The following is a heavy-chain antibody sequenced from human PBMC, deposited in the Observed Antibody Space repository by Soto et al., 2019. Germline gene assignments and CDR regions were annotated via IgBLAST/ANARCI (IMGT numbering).Heavy chain of an antibody. CDR2: ISYDGSNK. J-gene: IGHJ6*02. CDR3: ARDRSSGWSYYYYGMDV. V-gene: IGHV3-30-3*01. Sequence: QVQLVESGGGVVQPGRSLRLSCAASGFTFSSYAMHWVRQAPGKGLEWVAVISYDGSNKYYADSVKGRFTISRDNSKNTLYLQMNSLRAEDTAVYYCARDRSSGWSYYYYGMDVWGQGTTVTVSS. CDR1: GFTFSSYA. D-gene: IGHD6-19*01.